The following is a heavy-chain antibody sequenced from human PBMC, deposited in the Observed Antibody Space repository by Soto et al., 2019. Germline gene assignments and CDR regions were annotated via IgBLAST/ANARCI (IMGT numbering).Heavy chain of an antibody. V-gene: IGHV4-59*08. CDR2: FHYSGST. Sequence: QVQLQESGPGLVKPSETLSLTCTVSGGSISTYYWSWIRQPPGKGLEWIGYFHYSGSTNYNPSLKSRVTMSVDTSKNQLSLKLSSVTAADTAVYYCARHSWLQLLPQYWGQGTLVTVSS. J-gene: IGHJ1*01. CDR1: GGSISTYY. CDR3: ARHSWLQLLPQY. D-gene: IGHD5-12*01.